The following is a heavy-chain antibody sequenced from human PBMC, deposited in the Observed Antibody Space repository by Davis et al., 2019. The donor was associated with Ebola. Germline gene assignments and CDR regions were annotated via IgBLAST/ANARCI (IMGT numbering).Heavy chain of an antibody. J-gene: IGHJ4*02. V-gene: IGHV4-39*07. D-gene: IGHD6-19*01. CDR3: ARYNSSGWYIDY. CDR2: FYHSGST. Sequence: MPSETLSLTCTVSGGSISSGDYYWGWIRQPPGTGLEWIGSFYHSGSTYYNPSLKSRLTISVDTSKNHFSLKLSSVTAADPAVYYCARYNSSGWYIDYWGQGTLVTVSS. CDR1: GGSISSGDYY.